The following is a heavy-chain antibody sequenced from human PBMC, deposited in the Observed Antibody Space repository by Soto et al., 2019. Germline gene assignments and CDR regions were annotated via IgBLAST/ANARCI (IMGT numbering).Heavy chain of an antibody. CDR2: IYHSGST. Sequence: PSETLSLTCAVSGGSISSGGYSWSWMRQPPGKGLEWIGYIYHSGSTYYNPSLKSRVTISVDRSKNQFSLKLSSVTAADTAVYYCATVPDVWGQGTTVTVSS. J-gene: IGHJ6*02. CDR3: ATVPDV. V-gene: IGHV4-30-2*01. CDR1: GGSISSGGYS.